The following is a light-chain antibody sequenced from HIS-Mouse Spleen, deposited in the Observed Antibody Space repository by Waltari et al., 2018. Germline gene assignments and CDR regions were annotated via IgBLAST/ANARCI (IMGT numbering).Light chain of an antibody. J-gene: IGLJ3*02. CDR1: SSDVGSYNR. CDR2: EVS. V-gene: IGLV2-18*01. CDR3: SLYTSSSTV. Sequence: QSALTQPPSVSGSPGQSVTISCTGTSSDVGSYNRVSWYQQPPGTAPTLMIYEVSNRPSGVPDRFSGSKSGNTASLTISGLQAEDEADYYCSLYTSSSTVFGGGTKLTVL.